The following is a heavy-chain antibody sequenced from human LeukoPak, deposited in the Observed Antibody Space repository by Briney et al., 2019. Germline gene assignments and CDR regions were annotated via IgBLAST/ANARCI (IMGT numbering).Heavy chain of an antibody. CDR1: GGSISSSSYY. J-gene: IGHJ4*02. CDR3: VLFTVTTGLDY. V-gene: IGHV4-39*01. CDR2: IYYSGST. D-gene: IGHD4-17*01. Sequence: SETLSLTCTVSGGSISSSSYYWGWIRQPPGKGLEWIGSIYYSGSTYYNPSLKSRVTISVDTSKNQFSLKLSSVTAADTAVYYCVLFTVTTGLDYWGQGTLVTVSS.